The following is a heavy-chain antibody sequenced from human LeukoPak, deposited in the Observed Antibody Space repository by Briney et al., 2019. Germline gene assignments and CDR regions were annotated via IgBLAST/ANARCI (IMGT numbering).Heavy chain of an antibody. CDR1: GYTFTGYY. CDR3: AKTSTVTTVYYYYMDV. J-gene: IGHJ6*03. CDR2: INPNSGGT. D-gene: IGHD4-17*01. Sequence: ASVKVSCKASGYTFTGYYMHWVRQAPGQGLEWMGWINPNSGGTNYAQKFQGRVTMTRDTSISTAYMELSRLRSDDTAVYYCAKTSTVTTVYYYYMDVWGKGTTVTVSS. V-gene: IGHV1-2*02.